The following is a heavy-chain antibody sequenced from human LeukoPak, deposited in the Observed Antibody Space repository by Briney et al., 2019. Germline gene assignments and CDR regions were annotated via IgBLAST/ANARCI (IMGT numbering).Heavy chain of an antibody. J-gene: IGHJ5*02. CDR2: IIPIFGTA. CDR1: GGTFSNYA. D-gene: IGHD4-17*01. Sequence: SVKVSCTASGGTFSNYAISWVRQAPGQGLEWMGGIIPIFGTANYAQKFQGRVTITADESTSTAYMELSSLRSEDTAVYYCARGTVTTPGDNWFDPWGQGTLVTVSS. CDR3: ARGTVTTPGDNWFDP. V-gene: IGHV1-69*01.